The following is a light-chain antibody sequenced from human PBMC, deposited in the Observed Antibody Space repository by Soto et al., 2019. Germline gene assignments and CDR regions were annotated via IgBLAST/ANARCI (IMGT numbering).Light chain of an antibody. J-gene: IGKJ1*01. CDR3: QQYSSYWT. V-gene: IGKV1-5*03. CDR1: QSVSNW. CDR2: KAS. Sequence: DIQMTQSPSTLSASVGDRVTITCRASQSVSNWLAWYQQKPGKAPKLLIYKASGLESGVPSRFSGSGSGTEFTLTISSLQPDDFATYYCQQYSSYWTFGQGTKVEIK.